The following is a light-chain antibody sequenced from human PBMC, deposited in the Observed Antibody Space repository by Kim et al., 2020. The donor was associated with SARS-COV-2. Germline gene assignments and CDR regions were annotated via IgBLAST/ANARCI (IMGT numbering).Light chain of an antibody. CDR2: GTF. CDR3: QQYYDWPLT. Sequence: SPGERATLSCRASQSVRSSNLAWYQQKPSQAPRLLIYGTFTRATDIPARFSGSGSGTEFILTISSLQSEDFAVYYCQQYYDWPLTFGRGTKVDIK. V-gene: IGKV3-15*01. CDR1: QSVRSSN. J-gene: IGKJ4*01.